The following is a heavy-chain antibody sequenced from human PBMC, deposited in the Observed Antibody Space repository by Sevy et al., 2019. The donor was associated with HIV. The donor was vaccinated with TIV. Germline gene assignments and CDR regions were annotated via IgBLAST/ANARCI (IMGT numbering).Heavy chain of an antibody. J-gene: IGHJ4*02. D-gene: IGHD1-26*01. CDR3: AATATHLDY. CDR2: IWYEGSTT. CDR1: GFTFSSFG. V-gene: IGHV3-33*01. Sequence: GGSLRLSCAASGFTFSSFGMHWVRQAPGKGLEGVAVIWYEGSTTYYADSVRGRFTISRDSSNNTLYLQMNSLRADDTAVYYCAATATHLDYWGQGTLVTVSS.